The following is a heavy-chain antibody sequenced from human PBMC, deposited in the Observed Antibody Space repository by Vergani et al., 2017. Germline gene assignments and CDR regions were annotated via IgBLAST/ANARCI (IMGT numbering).Heavy chain of an antibody. CDR2: ISSSSSYI. J-gene: IGHJ4*02. V-gene: IGHV3-21*01. D-gene: IGHD6-19*01. CDR1: GFTFSSYS. CDR3: ARYSSGWLQLDY. Sequence: EVQLVESGGGLVKPGGSLRLSCAASGFTFSSYSMNWVRQAPGKGLEWVSSISSSSSYIYYADSVKGRFTISRDNAKNSLYLQMNSLRAEDTAVYYCARYSSGWLQLDYWGQGTLVTVSS.